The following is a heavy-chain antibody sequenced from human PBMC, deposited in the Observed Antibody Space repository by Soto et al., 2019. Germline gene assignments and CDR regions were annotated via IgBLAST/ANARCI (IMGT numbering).Heavy chain of an antibody. CDR2: ISAYNGNT. Sequence: GASVKVCCKASGYTFTSYGISWVRQAPGQGLEWMGWISAYNGNTNYAQKLQGRVTMTTDTSTSTAYMELRSLGSDDTAVYYCARDGAIVVVYPFDLWGTGTLVTAPQ. D-gene: IGHD2-15*01. CDR3: ARDGAIVVVYPFDL. CDR1: GYTFTSYG. V-gene: IGHV1-18*01. J-gene: IGHJ2*01.